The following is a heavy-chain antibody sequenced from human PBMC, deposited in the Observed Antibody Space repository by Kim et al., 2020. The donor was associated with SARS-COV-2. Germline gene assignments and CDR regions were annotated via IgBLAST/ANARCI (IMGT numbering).Heavy chain of an antibody. J-gene: IGHJ6*02. Sequence: GGSLRLSCAASGFTFSIDWMHWVRQAPGKGLVWVSRINGDGSETDYADSVKGRFTISRDTAKHTLYVQMNSLRAEDTALYYCVRAGARTIWHRFFYGMDVWGQGTTVTVSS. CDR1: GFTFSIDW. CDR3: VRAGARTIWHRFFYGMDV. V-gene: IGHV3-74*01. D-gene: IGHD3-10*01. CDR2: INGDGSET.